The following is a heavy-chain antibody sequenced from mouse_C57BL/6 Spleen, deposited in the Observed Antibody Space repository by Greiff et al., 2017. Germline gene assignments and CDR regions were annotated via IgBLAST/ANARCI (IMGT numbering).Heavy chain of an antibody. CDR1: GYTFTSYW. Sequence: VQLQQPGAELVMPGASVKLSCKASGYTFTSYWMHWVKQRPGQGLEWIGEIDPSDSYTNYNQKFKGKSTLTVDKSSSTAYMQLSSLTSEDSAVYYCARGSSGSVGYFDYWGQGTTLTVSA. D-gene: IGHD3-2*02. J-gene: IGHJ2*01. V-gene: IGHV1-69*01. CDR2: IDPSDSYT. CDR3: ARGSSGSVGYFDY.